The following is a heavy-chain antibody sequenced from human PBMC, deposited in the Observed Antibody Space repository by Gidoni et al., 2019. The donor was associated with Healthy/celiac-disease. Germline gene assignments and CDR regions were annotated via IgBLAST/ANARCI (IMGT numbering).Heavy chain of an antibody. CDR2: ISYDGSNK. V-gene: IGHV3-30*18. CDR1: GFTFSSYG. CDR3: AKELRSGYFDY. Sequence: QVQLVASGGGVVQPGRSLRLSCAASGFTFSSYGMHWVRQAPGKGLEWVAVISYDGSNKYYADSVKGRFTISRDNSKNTLYLQMNSLRAEDTAVYYCAKELRSGYFDYWGQGTLVTVSS. J-gene: IGHJ4*02.